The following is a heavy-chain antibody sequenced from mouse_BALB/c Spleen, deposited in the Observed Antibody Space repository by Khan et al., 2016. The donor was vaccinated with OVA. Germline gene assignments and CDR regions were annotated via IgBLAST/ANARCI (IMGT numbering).Heavy chain of an antibody. Sequence: VQLKPSGAEFARPGASVKMSCKASGYTFTSYWMHWVKQRPGQCLEWIGYINPSTDYTYYNQNFKDKATLTADKSSNTAYMQLTSLTSEDSAVYYCVNHGSSSAWFTYWGQGTLGTVSA. D-gene: IGHD1-1*01. CDR2: INPSTDYT. CDR3: VNHGSSSAWFTY. CDR1: GYTFTSYW. J-gene: IGHJ3*01. V-gene: IGHV1-4*01.